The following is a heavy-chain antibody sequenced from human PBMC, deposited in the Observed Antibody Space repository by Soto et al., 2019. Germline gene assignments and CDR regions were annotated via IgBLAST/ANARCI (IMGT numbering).Heavy chain of an antibody. CDR3: ARSGHYYDSSGYWDYYYGMDV. Sequence: QVQLVQSGAEVKKPGSSVKVSCKASGGTFSSYAISWVRQAPGQGLEWMGGIIPIFGTANYAQKFQGRVTIAAEEPTNTAYMQLSRPGARDTGVYYCARSGHYYDSSGYWDYYYGMDVWGQGTTVTVSS. D-gene: IGHD3-22*01. CDR2: IIPIFGTA. CDR1: GGTFSSYA. V-gene: IGHV1-69*12. J-gene: IGHJ6*02.